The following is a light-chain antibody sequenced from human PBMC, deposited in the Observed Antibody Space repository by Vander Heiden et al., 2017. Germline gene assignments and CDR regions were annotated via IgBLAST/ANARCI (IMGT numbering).Light chain of an antibody. J-gene: IGKJ1*01. CDR1: QGIRND. CDR2: AAS. V-gene: IGKV1-6*01. Sequence: IQLTQPPSSLSASVGDRVTITCRASQGIRNDLGWYQQKPGKAPKLLIYAASSLQSGVPSRFSGSGSGTDFTFTMSSLQPEDFATYYCLQDYNDARTFGRGTKVEIK. CDR3: LQDYNDART.